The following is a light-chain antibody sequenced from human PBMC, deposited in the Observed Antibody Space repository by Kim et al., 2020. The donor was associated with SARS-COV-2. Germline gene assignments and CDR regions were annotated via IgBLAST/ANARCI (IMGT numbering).Light chain of an antibody. CDR2: DAS. CDR3: QQRNSWPPAVT. J-gene: IGKJ4*01. V-gene: IGKV3-11*01. Sequence: PVERATLSCRASQNSDTYSAWYQQRPGQAPRLLVYDASNRSTGVPDRFSGSGSGTDFTLTISSLEPEDFSIYYCQQRNSWPPAVTFGGGTKVDIK. CDR1: QNSDTY.